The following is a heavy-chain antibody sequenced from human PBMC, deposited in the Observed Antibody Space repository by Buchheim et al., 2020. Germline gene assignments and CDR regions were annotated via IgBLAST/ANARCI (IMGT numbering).Heavy chain of an antibody. CDR2: IYYSGST. D-gene: IGHD1-26*01. CDR3: ARVGATDDYYYGMDV. Sequence: QVQLQESGPGLVKTSETLSLTCTVSGGPISSYYWSWIRQPPGKGLEWIGYIYYSGSTNYNPSLKSRVTISVDTSTNQFSLKLSSVTAADTAVYYCARVGATDDYYYGMDVWGQGTT. J-gene: IGHJ6*02. CDR1: GGPISSYY. V-gene: IGHV4-59*01.